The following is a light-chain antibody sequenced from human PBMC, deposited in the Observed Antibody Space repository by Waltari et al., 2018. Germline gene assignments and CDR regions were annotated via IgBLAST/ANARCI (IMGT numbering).Light chain of an antibody. CDR3: QQYDKWPLT. CDR1: QSISSY. Sequence: EIVMTQSPATLSVSPGARVTLSCRASQSISSYLAWYQQKPGQAPRLLIHDASTRATSIPARFGGSGSGTEFTLTISSLQSEDFAVYYCQQYDKWPLTFGGGTEVEIK. J-gene: IGKJ4*01. CDR2: DAS. V-gene: IGKV3-15*01.